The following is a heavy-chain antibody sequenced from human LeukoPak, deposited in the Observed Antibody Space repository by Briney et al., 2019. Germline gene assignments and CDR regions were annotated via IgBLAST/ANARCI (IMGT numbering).Heavy chain of an antibody. D-gene: IGHD2-15*01. J-gene: IGHJ4*02. CDR2: ISYDGSNK. V-gene: IGHV3-30*04. CDR3: ARASDLGSCFDY. Sequence: GRSLRLSCAASGFTFSSYAMHWVRQAPGKGLEWVAVISYDGSNKYYADSVKGRFTISRDNSKNTLYLQMNSLRAEDTAVYYCARASDLGSCFDYWGQGTLVTVSS. CDR1: GFTFSSYA.